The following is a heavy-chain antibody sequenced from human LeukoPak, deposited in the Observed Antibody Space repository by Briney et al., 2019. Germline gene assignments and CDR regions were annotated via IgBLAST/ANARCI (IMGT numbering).Heavy chain of an antibody. V-gene: IGHV3-23*01. Sequence: PGGSLRPSCAPSGFTFTGYAMSWVGQAPGKGLGWVSFIGGYIGSTYYADSVKGRFTISRDNSKNTLYLQMNSLRPEDTAVYYCAKDCGRDCYLSEYWGQGTLVTVSS. CDR3: AKDCGRDCYLSEY. J-gene: IGHJ4*02. CDR2: IGGYIGST. CDR1: GFTFTGYA. D-gene: IGHD2-21*01.